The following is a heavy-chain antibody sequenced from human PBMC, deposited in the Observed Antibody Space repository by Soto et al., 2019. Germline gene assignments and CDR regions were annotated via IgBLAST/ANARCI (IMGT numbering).Heavy chain of an antibody. V-gene: IGHV1-69*01. Sequence: QVQLVQSGAEVKKPGSSVKVSCTASGGTFSSYAISWVRQAPGQGLEWLGGIIPISGTANYAQKFQGRVTITADESTSTADTELSSLRSEDTAVYYCARSQGSSTSLEIYYYYYYGMDVWGQGTTVTVSS. J-gene: IGHJ6*02. CDR2: IIPISGTA. CDR3: ARSQGSSTSLEIYYYYYYGMDV. CDR1: GGTFSSYA. D-gene: IGHD2-2*01.